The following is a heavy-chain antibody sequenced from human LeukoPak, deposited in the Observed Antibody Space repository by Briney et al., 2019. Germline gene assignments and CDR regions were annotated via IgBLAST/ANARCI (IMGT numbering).Heavy chain of an antibody. V-gene: IGHV3-74*01. D-gene: IGHD1-26*01. CDR3: TLIVGATTDY. CDR1: GFIFSFYC. CDR2: ICPDGTGI. Sequence: GGSLRLSCAASGFIFSFYCMHWVRQAPGKGPMWVSRICPDGTGISYADSVKARFTTSRDNAKNTAYLQMNSLKTEDTAVYYCTLIVGATTDYWGQGTLVTVSS. J-gene: IGHJ4*02.